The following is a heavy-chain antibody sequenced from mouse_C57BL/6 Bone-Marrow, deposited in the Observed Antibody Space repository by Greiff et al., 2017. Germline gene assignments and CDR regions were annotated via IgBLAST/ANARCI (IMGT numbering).Heavy chain of an antibody. D-gene: IGHD2-12*01. Sequence: DVQLQESGGGLVKPGGSLKLSCAASGFTFSDYGMHWVGQAPEMGLEWVAYISSGSSTVYYADTVKGRFTISRDNAKNTLFLQMTSLRSVDTAMYYCARDDWYYAMDYWGQGTSVTVSS. CDR1: GFTFSDYG. CDR2: ISSGSSTV. CDR3: ARDDWYYAMDY. V-gene: IGHV5-17*01. J-gene: IGHJ4*01.